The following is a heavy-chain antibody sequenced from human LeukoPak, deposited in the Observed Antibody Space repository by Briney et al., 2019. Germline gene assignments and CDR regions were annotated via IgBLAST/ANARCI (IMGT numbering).Heavy chain of an antibody. Sequence: KPSETLSLTCTVSGGSITNYYWTWIRQPPGKGLEWIGYIHYSGSTNYNPSLKSRVTISVDTSKNQFSLKLSSVTAADTAVYYCARRATSGYFDYWGQGTLVTVSS. V-gene: IGHV4-59*12. CDR3: ARRATSGYFDY. D-gene: IGHD1-26*01. J-gene: IGHJ4*02. CDR1: GGSITNYY. CDR2: IHYSGST.